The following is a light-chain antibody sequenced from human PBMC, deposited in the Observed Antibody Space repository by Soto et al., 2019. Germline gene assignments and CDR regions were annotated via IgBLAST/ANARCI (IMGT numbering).Light chain of an antibody. Sequence: QSALTQPASVSGSPGQSTTISCTATSSDVGGYNEVSWYQQRPGKAPKLMIYDVTNRPSGVSNRFSGSKSGNTASLTISGLQAEDEAYYYCSSHAAGSTLIFGGGTKVTVL. V-gene: IGLV2-14*03. CDR2: DVT. J-gene: IGLJ2*01. CDR1: SSDVGGYNE. CDR3: SSHAAGSTLI.